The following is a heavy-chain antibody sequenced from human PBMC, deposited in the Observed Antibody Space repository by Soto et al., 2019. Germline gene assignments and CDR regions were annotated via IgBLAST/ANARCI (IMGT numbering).Heavy chain of an antibody. CDR3: AREEEVYYYDSSGYYQEDY. J-gene: IGHJ4*02. D-gene: IGHD3-22*01. V-gene: IGHV1-2*02. CDR2: INPSSGGT. CDR1: GYTFTDYY. Sequence: ASVKVSCKTSGYTFTDYYMHWVRQAPGLGLEWMGWINPSSGGTNYAQKFQGRVTMTRDTSISTAYMELSRLRSDDTAVYYCAREEEVYYYDSSGYYQEDYWGQGTLVTVSS.